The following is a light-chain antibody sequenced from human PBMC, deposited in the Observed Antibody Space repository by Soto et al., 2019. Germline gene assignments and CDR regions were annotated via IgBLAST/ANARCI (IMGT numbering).Light chain of an antibody. CDR3: QQRSNWPPST. CDR1: QSVGSD. V-gene: IGKV3-11*01. J-gene: IGKJ5*01. Sequence: EIVMTQSPATLSVSPGERATLSCRASQSVGSDLAWYQQKPGQAPRLVIYDIFTRATGIPARFSGSGSGTDFTLTISSLEAEDFAVYYCQQRSNWPPSTFGQGTRLEIK. CDR2: DIF.